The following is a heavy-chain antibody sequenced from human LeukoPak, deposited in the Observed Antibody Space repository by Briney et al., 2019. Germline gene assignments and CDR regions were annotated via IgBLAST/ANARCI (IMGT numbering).Heavy chain of an antibody. CDR3: ARASWISTADAVS. D-gene: IGHD2-2*03. CDR2: IFGSGGST. V-gene: IGHV3-23*01. CDR1: GFTFSSYA. J-gene: IGHJ4*02. Sequence: PGGSLRLSCAASGFTFSSYAMYWVRQAPGKGLEWVSGIFGSGGSTHYADSVKGRFTLSRDDSRNTVYLQLNNLRVEDTAIYYCARASWISTADAVSWGQGTQVTVSS.